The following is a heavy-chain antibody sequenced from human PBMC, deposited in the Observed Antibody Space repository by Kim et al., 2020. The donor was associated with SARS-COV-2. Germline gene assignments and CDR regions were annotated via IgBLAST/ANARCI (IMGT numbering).Heavy chain of an antibody. Sequence: GESLKISCKGSGYSFTSYWISWVRQMPGKGLEWMGRIDPSDSYTNYSPSFQGHVTISADKSISTAYLQWSSLKASDTAMYYCALCSGYYSWWFDPWGQGTLVTVSS. CDR2: IDPSDSYT. D-gene: IGHD3-22*01. V-gene: IGHV5-10-1*01. CDR3: ALCSGYYSWWFDP. CDR1: GYSFTSYW. J-gene: IGHJ5*02.